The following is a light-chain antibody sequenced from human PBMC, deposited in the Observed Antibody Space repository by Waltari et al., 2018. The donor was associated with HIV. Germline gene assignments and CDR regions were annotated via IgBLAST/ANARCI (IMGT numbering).Light chain of an antibody. CDR2: RNY. CDR3: GVWDSTLKQWL. V-gene: IGLV1-47*01. Sequence: QSVLTQPPSASGAPGQTVTISCSGSTSNVETQWVYWYQQLPGTAPTLLIYRNYQRPSGVPDRFSSSKSGASASLIISGLRSEDEADYCCGVWDSTLKQWLFGGRTKLTVL. CDR1: TSNVETQW. J-gene: IGLJ3*02.